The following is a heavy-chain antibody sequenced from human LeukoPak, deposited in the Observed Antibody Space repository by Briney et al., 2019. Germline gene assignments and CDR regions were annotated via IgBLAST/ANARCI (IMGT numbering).Heavy chain of an antibody. V-gene: IGHV3-21*01. CDR2: ISSSSSYI. Sequence: GGSLRLSCAASGFTFSSYSMNWVRQAPGKGLEWVSSISSSSSYIYYADSVKGRFTISRDNAKNSLYLQMNSLRAEETAVSYCARDQTGSFPLREVDYWGQGTLVTVSS. CDR1: GFTFSSYS. J-gene: IGHJ4*02. CDR3: ARDQTGSFPLREVDY. D-gene: IGHD3-10*01.